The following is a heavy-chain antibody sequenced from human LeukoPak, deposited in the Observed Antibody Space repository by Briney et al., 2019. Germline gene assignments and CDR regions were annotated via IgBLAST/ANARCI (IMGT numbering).Heavy chain of an antibody. CDR1: GGSISGYY. Sequence: PSETLSLTCTVSGGSISGYYWSWIRQPPGKGLEWIGYIYYSGSTNYNPSLKSRVTISVDTSKNQFSLKLSSVTAADTAVYYCARGDIHSGSRYDYWGQGTLVTVSS. J-gene: IGHJ4*02. V-gene: IGHV4-59*01. CDR3: ARGDIHSGSRYDY. D-gene: IGHD3-10*01. CDR2: IYYSGST.